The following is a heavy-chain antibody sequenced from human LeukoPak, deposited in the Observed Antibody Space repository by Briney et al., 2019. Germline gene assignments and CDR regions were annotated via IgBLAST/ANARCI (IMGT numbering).Heavy chain of an antibody. CDR1: GYTFTSYG. J-gene: IGHJ4*02. Sequence: VSVKVSCKASGYTFTSYGISWVRQAPGQGLEWMGWISAYNGNTNYAQKLQGRVTMTTDTSTSTAYMELRSLRSDDTAVYYCARDRYYYDSSGRPIPFDYWGQGTLVTVSS. V-gene: IGHV1-18*01. CDR3: ARDRYYYDSSGRPIPFDY. CDR2: ISAYNGNT. D-gene: IGHD3-22*01.